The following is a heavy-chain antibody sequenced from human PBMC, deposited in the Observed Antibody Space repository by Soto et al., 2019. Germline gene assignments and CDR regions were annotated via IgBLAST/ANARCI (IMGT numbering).Heavy chain of an antibody. CDR3: ANTPTPLAAAVTDY. CDR1: GFTFSSYT. CDR2: ISDDGSNK. D-gene: IGHD6-13*01. V-gene: IGHV3-30-3*01. Sequence: PGGSLRLSCAASGFTFSSYTMHWVRQAPGKGLDWVAIISDDGSNKYDADSVKGRFTISRDNSKNTLYLQMNSLRAEDTAVYYCANTPTPLAAAVTDYWGQGTLVTVSS. J-gene: IGHJ4*02.